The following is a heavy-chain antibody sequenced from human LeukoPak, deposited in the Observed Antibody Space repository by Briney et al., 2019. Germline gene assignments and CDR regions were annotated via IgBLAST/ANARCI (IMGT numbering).Heavy chain of an antibody. J-gene: IGHJ4*02. CDR3: ARARELRLVEFDY. D-gene: IGHD6-19*01. V-gene: IGHV3-30*04. Sequence: PGGSLRLSCAASGFTFSSYALHWVRQAPGKGLEWVAVISYDGSNKYNADSVKGRFTISRDNSKNTLYLQMNSLRVGDTAVYYCARARELRLVEFDYWGKGTLVTVSS. CDR1: GFTFSSYA. CDR2: ISYDGSNK.